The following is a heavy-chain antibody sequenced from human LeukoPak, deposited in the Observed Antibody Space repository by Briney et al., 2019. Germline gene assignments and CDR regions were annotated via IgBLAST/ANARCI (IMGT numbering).Heavy chain of an antibody. CDR1: GFTFSSYE. J-gene: IGHJ6*03. CDR2: ISGSSSYI. CDR3: ARVLRYCSGGNCYSGGLGYMDV. Sequence: PGGSLRLSCAASGFTFSSYEMNWVRQAPGKGLEWVSSISGSSSYIYYADSVKGRFTISRHNAKNSLFLQMNSLRAEDTAVYYCARVLRYCSGGNCYSGGLGYMDVWGKGTTVTISS. V-gene: IGHV3-21*04. D-gene: IGHD2-15*01.